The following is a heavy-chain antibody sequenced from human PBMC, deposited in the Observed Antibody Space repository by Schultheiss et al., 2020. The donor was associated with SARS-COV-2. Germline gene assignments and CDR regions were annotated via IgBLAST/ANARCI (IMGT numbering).Heavy chain of an antibody. CDR2: ISAYNGNT. J-gene: IGHJ4*02. V-gene: IGHV1-18*01. D-gene: IGHD3-22*01. CDR3: ARNGAARDSSGHYYGY. CDR1: GYTFTSYG. Sequence: ASVKVSCKASGYTFTSYGISWVRQAPGQGLEWMGWISAYNGNTNYAQKLQGRVTMTTDTSTSTAYMELSSLRSEDTAVYYCARNGAARDSSGHYYGYWGQGTLVTVSS.